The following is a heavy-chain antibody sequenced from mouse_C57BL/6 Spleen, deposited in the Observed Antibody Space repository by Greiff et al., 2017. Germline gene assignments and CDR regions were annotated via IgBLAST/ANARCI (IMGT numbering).Heavy chain of an antibody. CDR2: ISSGGGYT. D-gene: IGHD1-1*01. CDR3: ARHSDTTVVADY. J-gene: IGHJ2*01. Sequence: EVQLVESGGDLVKPGGSLKLSCAASGFTFSSYGMSWVRQTPDKRLEWVATISSGGGYTYYPDSVKGRFTISRDNAKNTLYLQMSSLKSEDTAMYYCARHSDTTVVADYWGQGTTLTVSS. CDR1: GFTFSSYG. V-gene: IGHV5-6*01.